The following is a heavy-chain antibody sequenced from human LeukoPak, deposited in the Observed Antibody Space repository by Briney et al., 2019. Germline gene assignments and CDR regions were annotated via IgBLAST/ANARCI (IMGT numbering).Heavy chain of an antibody. CDR2: IYSSGST. CDR1: GASISSYY. J-gene: IGHJ4*02. V-gene: IGHV4-59*08. CDR3: ARLYSSSPYAHFDY. D-gene: IGHD6-6*01. Sequence: SETLSLTCTVSGASISSYYWSWIRHPPGKGLEWIGCIYSSGSTSYNPSLKSRVTISVDTSKNQFSLKLSSVTAADTAIYYCARLYSSSPYAHFDYWGRGTLVTVSS.